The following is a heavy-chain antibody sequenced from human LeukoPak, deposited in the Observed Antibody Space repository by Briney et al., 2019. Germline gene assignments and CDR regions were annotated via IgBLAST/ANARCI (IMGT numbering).Heavy chain of an antibody. D-gene: IGHD3-22*01. Sequence: PGGSLRLSCAASGFTVSINYMSWVRQAPGKGLEWVSVIYSGGSTYYADSVKGRFTISRDNSKNTLYLQMNSLRAEDTAVYYCARSSSGYSEVFDYWGQGTLVTVSS. J-gene: IGHJ4*02. CDR2: IYSGGST. CDR1: GFTVSINY. CDR3: ARSSSGYSEVFDY. V-gene: IGHV3-66*01.